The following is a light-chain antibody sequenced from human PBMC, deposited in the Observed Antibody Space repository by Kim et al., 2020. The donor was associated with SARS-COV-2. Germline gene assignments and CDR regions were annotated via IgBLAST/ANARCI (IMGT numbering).Light chain of an antibody. CDR1: NIENKN. CDR3: QVWDSRTVV. Sequence: SYELTQPLSVSVSLGQTATIPCGGNNIENKNVHWYHQRPVQAPVLVMYRDKKRPSGIPERLSGSNSGNTATLTISRVEAGDEGDYYCQVWDSRTVVFGGGTQLTVL. V-gene: IGLV3-9*01. CDR2: RDK. J-gene: IGLJ2*01.